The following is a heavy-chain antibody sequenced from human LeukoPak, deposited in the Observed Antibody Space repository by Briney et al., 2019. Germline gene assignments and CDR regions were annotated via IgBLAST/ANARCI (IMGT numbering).Heavy chain of an antibody. D-gene: IGHD3-3*01. CDR1: GYTFTSYG. CDR2: IGAYNGNT. CDR3: ARGGDKDTYYDFWSGLY. V-gene: IGHV1-18*01. J-gene: IGHJ4*02. Sequence: ASVKVSCKASGYTFTSYGISWVRQAPGQGLEWMGWIGAYNGNTNYAQKLQGRVTMTTDTSTSTAYMELRSLRSDDTAVYYCARGGDKDTYYDFWSGLYWGQGTLVTVSS.